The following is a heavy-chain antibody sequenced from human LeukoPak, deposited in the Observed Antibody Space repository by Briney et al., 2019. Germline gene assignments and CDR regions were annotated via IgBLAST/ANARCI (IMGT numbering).Heavy chain of an antibody. J-gene: IGHJ4*02. CDR1: GGSVSGYY. V-gene: IGHV4-59*08. CDR3: ARHDVVPVIRRGFDF. D-gene: IGHD2-21*02. Sequence: KPTETLSLTCTVPGGSVSGYYWSWIRQSPGRGLEWIGYIFYTGTTLYSPSLRGRVTMSVDTSENQFSLKLSSVTAADTAMYYCARHDVVPVIRRGFDFWGQGTLVTVSS. CDR2: IFYTGTT.